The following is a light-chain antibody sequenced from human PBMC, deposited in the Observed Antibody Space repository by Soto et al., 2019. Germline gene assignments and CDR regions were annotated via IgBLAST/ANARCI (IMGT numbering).Light chain of an antibody. CDR1: QSVNNN. Sequence: ETLMTQSPATLSVSPGESATLSCRASQSVNNNLAWYQQKLGQAPRFLIYGASTRATGIPARFTGSGSGTEFILTITTLQSDAAAVYYCQEYNTWPWTFGQGTKVDFK. CDR2: GAS. V-gene: IGKV3-15*01. J-gene: IGKJ1*01. CDR3: QEYNTWPWT.